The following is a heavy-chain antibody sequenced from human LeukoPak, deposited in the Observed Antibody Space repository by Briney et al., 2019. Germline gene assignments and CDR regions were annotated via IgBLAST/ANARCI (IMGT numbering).Heavy chain of an antibody. CDR3: ARDGRDSSGYFGYFDY. D-gene: IGHD3-22*01. V-gene: IGHV1/OR15-1*02. CDR2: INPNSGGT. Sequence: ASVKVSCKASGYIFTDYYMHWVRQAPGQELGWMGRINPNSGGTNYAQKFQGRVTMTRDTSISTAYTELSSLRSEDTATYYCARDGRDSSGYFGYFDYWGQGTLVTVSS. CDR1: GYIFTDYY. J-gene: IGHJ4*02.